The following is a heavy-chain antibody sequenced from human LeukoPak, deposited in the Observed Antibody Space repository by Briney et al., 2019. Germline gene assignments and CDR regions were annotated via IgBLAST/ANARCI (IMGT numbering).Heavy chain of an antibody. CDR2: IIPIFGTA. Sequence: ASVKVSCKASGGTFSNYAISWVRQAPGQGLGWMGGIIPIFGTANYAQKFQGRVTITTDESTSTAYMELSSLRSEDTAVYYCAREDYCSSTSCYGSWFDPWGQGTLVTVSS. CDR3: AREDYCSSTSCYGSWFDP. J-gene: IGHJ5*02. D-gene: IGHD2-2*01. V-gene: IGHV1-69*05. CDR1: GGTFSNYA.